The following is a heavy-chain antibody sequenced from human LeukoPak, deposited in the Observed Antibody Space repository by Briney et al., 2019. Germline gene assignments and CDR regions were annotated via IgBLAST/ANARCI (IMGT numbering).Heavy chain of an antibody. J-gene: IGHJ4*02. CDR2: IYTSGST. Sequence: PSETLSLTCTVSGGSISSYYWSWIRQPAGKGLEWIGRIYTSGSTNYNPSLKSQVTISVDKSKNQFSLKLSSVTAAETAVYYCAREGYGDYVRYFDYWGQGTLVTVSS. CDR3: AREGYGDYVRYFDY. CDR1: GGSISSYY. D-gene: IGHD4-17*01. V-gene: IGHV4-4*07.